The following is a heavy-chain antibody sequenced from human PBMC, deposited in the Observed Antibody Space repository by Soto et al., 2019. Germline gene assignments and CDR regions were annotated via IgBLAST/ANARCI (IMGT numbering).Heavy chain of an antibody. J-gene: IGHJ6*02. Sequence: RQAPGKGLEWVSYISSSSSTIYYADSVKGRFTISRDNAKNSLYLQMDSLRAEDTSIYYCTRDTYYGMDVWGQGTTVTVSS. CDR2: ISSSSSTI. CDR3: TRDTYYGMDV. V-gene: IGHV3-48*01.